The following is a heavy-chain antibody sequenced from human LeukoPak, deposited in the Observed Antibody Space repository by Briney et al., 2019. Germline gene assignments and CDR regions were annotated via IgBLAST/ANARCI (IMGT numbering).Heavy chain of an antibody. D-gene: IGHD2-2*01. CDR1: GFTFSSYG. J-gene: IGHJ4*02. Sequence: GGSLRLSCAASGFTFSSYGMHWVRQAPGKGLEWVAVISYDGSNKYYADSVKGRFTISRDNSKNTLYLQMNSLRAEDTAVYYCARCCPYCSSTSCRNVLVDYWGQGTLVTVSS. V-gene: IGHV3-30*03. CDR2: ISYDGSNK. CDR3: ARCCPYCSSTSCRNVLVDY.